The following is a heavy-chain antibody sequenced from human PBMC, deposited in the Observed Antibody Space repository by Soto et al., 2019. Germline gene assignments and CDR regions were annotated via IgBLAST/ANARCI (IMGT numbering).Heavy chain of an antibody. V-gene: IGHV3-15*01. CDR1: GFTVSNNY. J-gene: IGHJ4*02. D-gene: IGHD4-17*01. Sequence: GGSLRLSCAASGFTVSNNYMSWVRQGPGKGLEWVSTIYSGGATDYTAPVKGRFTISRDDSKNMLYLQMNSLKTEDTAVYYCTTIYTETTNANDYWGQGTLVTVSS. CDR3: TTIYTETTNANDY. CDR2: IYSGGAT.